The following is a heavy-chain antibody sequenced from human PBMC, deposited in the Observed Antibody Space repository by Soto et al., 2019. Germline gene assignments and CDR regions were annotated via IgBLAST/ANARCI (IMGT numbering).Heavy chain of an antibody. Sequence: QVQLQESGPGLVKPSETLSLTCTVSGGSIRSYYWSWIRQPPGKGLEWIGYIYYSGSTNYNPSLKSRVTISVDTSKNQFSLKLSSVTAADTAVYYCAREGRTGGTYYYYYGMDVWGQGTTVTVSS. V-gene: IGHV4-59*01. CDR1: GGSIRSYY. CDR3: AREGRTGGTYYYYYGMDV. CDR2: IYYSGST. J-gene: IGHJ6*02.